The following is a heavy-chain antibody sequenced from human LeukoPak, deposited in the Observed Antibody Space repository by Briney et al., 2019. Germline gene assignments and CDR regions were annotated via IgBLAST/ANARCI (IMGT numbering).Heavy chain of an antibody. V-gene: IGHV3-23*01. D-gene: IGHD3-22*01. CDR1: GFTFNGYA. J-gene: IGHJ5*02. CDR3: AKTLGYSGYFSP. CDR2: ISGGGVNT. Sequence: GGSLRLSCAASGFTFNGYAMTWVRQAPGKGLEWVSAISGGGVNTYYADSVKGRFTISRDNSKNMLYLQMNSLRAEDTAVYYCAKTLGYSGYFSPWGQGTLVTVSS.